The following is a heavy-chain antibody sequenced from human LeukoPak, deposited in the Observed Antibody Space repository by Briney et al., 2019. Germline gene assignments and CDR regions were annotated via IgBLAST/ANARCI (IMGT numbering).Heavy chain of an antibody. CDR3: ARGRGMVVATAFDY. CDR1: GYTFYSYG. J-gene: IGHJ4*02. D-gene: IGHD5-12*01. V-gene: IGHV1-18*01. CDR2: ISAYNGNT. Sequence: ASVKVSCKASGYTFYSYGVSWVRQAPGQGLEWMGWISAYNGNTNYAQKLQGRVTMTTDTSTSTVYMELRSLRSDDTAVYYCARGRGMVVATAFDYWGQGTLVTVSS.